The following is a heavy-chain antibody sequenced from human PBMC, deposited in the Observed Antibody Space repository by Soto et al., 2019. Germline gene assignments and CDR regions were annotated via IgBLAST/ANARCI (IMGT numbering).Heavy chain of an antibody. Sequence: PGGSLRLSCAASGLTFSSYWMTWVRQAPGKGLEWVAIIKQDGGEKYYVDSVKGRFTISRDNARNSLYLQMDSLRAEDTAVYYCARDRGYDFWSGYYRDSYYYGMDVWGQGTTVTVSS. J-gene: IGHJ6*02. CDR2: IKQDGGEK. D-gene: IGHD3-3*01. CDR3: ARDRGYDFWSGYYRDSYYYGMDV. V-gene: IGHV3-7*03. CDR1: GLTFSSYW.